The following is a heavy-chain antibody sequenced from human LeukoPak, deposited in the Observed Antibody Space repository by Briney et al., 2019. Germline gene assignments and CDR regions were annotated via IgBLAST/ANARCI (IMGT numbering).Heavy chain of an antibody. CDR3: ASSYGSGSYYNKLPYYYYYYGMDV. Sequence: ASVKVSCKASGYTFTSYDINWVRQATGQGLEWMGWMNPNSGNTGYAQKFQGRVTMTRNTSISTAYMELSSLRSEDAAVYYCASSYGSGSYYNKLPYYYYYYGMDVWGQGTTVTVSS. J-gene: IGHJ6*02. D-gene: IGHD3-10*01. CDR2: MNPNSGNT. V-gene: IGHV1-8*01. CDR1: GYTFTSYD.